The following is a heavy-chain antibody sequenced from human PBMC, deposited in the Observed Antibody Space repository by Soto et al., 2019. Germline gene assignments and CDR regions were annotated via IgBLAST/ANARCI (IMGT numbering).Heavy chain of an antibody. Sequence: EVQLVESGGGLVKPGGSLRLSCAASGFTFSNAWMSWVRQAPGKGLEWVGRIKSKTDGGTTDYAAPVKGRFTISRDDSKNTLYLQMNSLTTEDTAVYYCTTVLRAFDWPDMDVCGKGTTVTV. CDR1: GFTFSNAW. V-gene: IGHV3-15*01. CDR2: IKSKTDGGTT. J-gene: IGHJ6*03. CDR3: TTVLRAFDWPDMDV. D-gene: IGHD3-9*01.